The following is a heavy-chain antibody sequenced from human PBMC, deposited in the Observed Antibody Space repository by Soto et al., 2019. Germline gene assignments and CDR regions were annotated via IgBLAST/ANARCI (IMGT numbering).Heavy chain of an antibody. D-gene: IGHD3-3*01. CDR3: ERITIFGVVKDDY. V-gene: IGHV4-31*03. CDR2: IYYSGST. J-gene: IGHJ4*02. Sequence: SETLSLTCTVSGGSISSGGYYWSWIRQHPGKGLEWIGYIYYSGSTYYNPSLKSRVTISVDTSKNQFSLKLSSVTAADTAVYYCERITIFGVVKDDYWGQGTRVT. CDR1: GGSISSGGYY.